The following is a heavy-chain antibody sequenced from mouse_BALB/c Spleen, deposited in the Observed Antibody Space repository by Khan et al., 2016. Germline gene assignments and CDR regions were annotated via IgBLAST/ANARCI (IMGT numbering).Heavy chain of an antibody. Sequence: QVQLKESGPGLVAPSQSLSITCTVSGFSLTSYGVHWVRQPPGKGLEWLVVIWSDGSTTYNSALKSRLSISKDNSKSQVFLKMNSLQTDDTAMYCCAGRDDGGGAMDYWGQGTSVTVSS. CDR1: GFSLTSYG. V-gene: IGHV2-6*02. J-gene: IGHJ4*01. CDR3: AGRDDGGGAMDY. CDR2: IWSDGST. D-gene: IGHD2-3*01.